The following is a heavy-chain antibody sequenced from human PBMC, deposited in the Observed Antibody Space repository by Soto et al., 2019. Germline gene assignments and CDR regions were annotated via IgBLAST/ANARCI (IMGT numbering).Heavy chain of an antibody. CDR1: GYTFTSNS. CDR3: AGSSLGTWFDP. D-gene: IGHD2-15*01. V-gene: IGHV1-46*03. J-gene: IGHJ5*02. Sequence: VQVFHAGAEGKKPGAPVRVPGKQCGYTFTSNSWYWVRQPPGQGFEWMGVINPRGGGASYAQKFQGRVTLTRDTSASTVYMDLRSLRSEDTAVYYCAGSSLGTWFDPWGQGNLVTVSS. CDR2: INPRGGGA.